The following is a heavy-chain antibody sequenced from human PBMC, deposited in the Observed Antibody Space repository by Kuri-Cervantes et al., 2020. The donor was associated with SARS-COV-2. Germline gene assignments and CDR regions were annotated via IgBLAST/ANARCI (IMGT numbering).Heavy chain of an antibody. CDR3: ANSLLLSLDY. D-gene: IGHD1-26*01. Sequence: GGSLRPSCAASGFTFSSYGMHWVRQAPGKGLEWVAFIRYDGSNKYYADSVKGRFTISRDNSKNTLYLQMNSLRAEDTAVYYCANSLLLSLDYWGQGTLVTVSS. J-gene: IGHJ4*02. CDR2: IRYDGSNK. CDR1: GFTFSSYG. V-gene: IGHV3-30*02.